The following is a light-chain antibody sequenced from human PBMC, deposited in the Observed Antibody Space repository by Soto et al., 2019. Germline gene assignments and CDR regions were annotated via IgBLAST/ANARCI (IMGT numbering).Light chain of an antibody. CDR1: QDIRSS. CDR2: GAS. J-gene: IGKJ4*01. Sequence: IGLTQSPGTLSMSPRERATLSCRASQDIRSSLAWYQQKPGQAPRLLIYGASIRATGVPATFSGSGSGTEFTLSISSLQSEHLGVYYCQQDSSWPLTFGGGSKVDI. V-gene: IGKV3-15*01. CDR3: QQDSSWPLT.